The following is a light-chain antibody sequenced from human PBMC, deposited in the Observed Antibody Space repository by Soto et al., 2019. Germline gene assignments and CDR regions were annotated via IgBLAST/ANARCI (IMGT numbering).Light chain of an antibody. CDR1: QTISSN. Sequence: DIVMTQSPATLSVSPGERATLSCRASQTISSNLAWYQQKPGQTPRLLIYGASTRAAGIPARFSGSGSGTDFTLTITSLQSEDFAVYYCQQYNDYQYTFGQGTKLEIK. J-gene: IGKJ2*01. CDR2: GAS. CDR3: QQYNDYQYT. V-gene: IGKV3-15*01.